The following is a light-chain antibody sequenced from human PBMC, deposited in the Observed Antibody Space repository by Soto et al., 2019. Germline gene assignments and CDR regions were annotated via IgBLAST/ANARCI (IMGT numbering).Light chain of an antibody. V-gene: IGKV1-5*03. CDR2: TTS. CDR3: QQYNAYPRT. CDR1: QSVANW. Sequence: IQMTQSPSTLSASVGDRITITCRASQSVANWLAWYQQKPGKAPKLLIYTTSAFHTGVPSRFSGSGSGTEFTLTISSLQPDDFAPYYCQQYNAYPRTFGPGTKVEI. J-gene: IGKJ3*01.